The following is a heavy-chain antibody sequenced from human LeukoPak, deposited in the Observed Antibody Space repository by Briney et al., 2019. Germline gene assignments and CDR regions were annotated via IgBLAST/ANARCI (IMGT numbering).Heavy chain of an antibody. CDR1: GYNFTSYD. CDR2: IDPNNGNN. D-gene: IGHD6-19*01. Sequence: ASVKVSCKTSGYNFTSYDINWVRQATGQGLEWVGWIDPNNGNNRYAQKFQGRITMTRDTHIHTHYLELRNLRSEETVVCYCVRGDSQYGSTWYGRGDYWGQGSLVTVSS. V-gene: IGHV1-8*01. CDR3: VRGDSQYGSTWYGRGDY. J-gene: IGHJ4*02.